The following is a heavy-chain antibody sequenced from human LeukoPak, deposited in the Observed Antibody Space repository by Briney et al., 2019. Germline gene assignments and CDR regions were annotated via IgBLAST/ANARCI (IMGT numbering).Heavy chain of an antibody. J-gene: IGHJ4*02. CDR1: GFTFDDYG. CDR2: INCNGGST. V-gene: IGHV3-20*04. CDR3: ARDSLYSGYDY. Sequence: GGSLRLSCAASGFTFDDYGMSWVRQAPGRGLEWVSGINCNGGSTGYADSVKGRFTISRDNGKNSLYLQMNSLRAEDTAVYYCARDSLYSGYDYWGQGTLVTASS. D-gene: IGHD5-12*01.